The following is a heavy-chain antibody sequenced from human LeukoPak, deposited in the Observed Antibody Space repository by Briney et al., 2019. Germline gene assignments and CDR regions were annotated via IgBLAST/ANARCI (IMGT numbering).Heavy chain of an antibody. CDR1: GFTFSSYE. V-gene: IGHV3-48*03. Sequence: GGSLRLSCAASGFTFSSYEMNWVRQAPGKGLEWVSYISSSGSTIYYADSVKGRFTISRDNAKNSLYLQMNSLRAEDTAVYYCARSERGVVAASDYWGQGTLVTVSS. D-gene: IGHD2-15*01. CDR3: ARSERGVVAASDY. J-gene: IGHJ4*02. CDR2: ISSSGSTI.